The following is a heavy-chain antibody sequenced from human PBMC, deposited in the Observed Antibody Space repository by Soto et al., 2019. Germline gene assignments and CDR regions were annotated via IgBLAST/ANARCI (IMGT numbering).Heavy chain of an antibody. V-gene: IGHV3-43*01. CDR2: IFWNGGST. D-gene: IGHD6-19*01. CDR3: AKEGHSAWHFDY. CDR1: GFTFDDYT. J-gene: IGHJ4*02. Sequence: GESLKISCAASGFTFDDYTMHWVRQAPGKGLEWLSLIFWNGGSTFYADSVKGRFTISRDNSKNSLFLQMNSLRTEDTALYYCAKEGHSAWHFDYWGQGALVTVSS.